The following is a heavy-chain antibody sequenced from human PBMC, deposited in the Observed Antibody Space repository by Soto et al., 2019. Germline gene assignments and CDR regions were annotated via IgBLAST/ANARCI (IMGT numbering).Heavy chain of an antibody. J-gene: IGHJ4*02. CDR3: ARLRRNGYNFDL. CDR2: NSASGDPI. V-gene: IGHV3-48*03. Sequence: GGSLRLSCAASGFTFSTYEMNWVRQAPGKGLEWLSYNSASGDPIYYADSVKGRFTISRDNAKKSLYLQMNNLRAGDTAMYYCARLRRNGYNFDLWGQGTVVTVSS. CDR1: GFTFSTYE. D-gene: IGHD5-12*01.